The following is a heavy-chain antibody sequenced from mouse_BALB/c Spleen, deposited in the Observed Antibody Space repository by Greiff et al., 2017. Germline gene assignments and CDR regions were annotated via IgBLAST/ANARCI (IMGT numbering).Heavy chain of an antibody. CDR1: GFSFSSFG. CDR3: ARDHLGFDY. Sequence: DVKLVESGGGLVQPGGSRKLSCAASGFSFSSFGMHWVRQAPEKGLEWVAYISSDSSTIYYEDTVKGRFTISRDNPKNTLFLQITSLRSEDTSMYYCARDHLGFDYWGQGTTLTVSS. CDR2: ISSDSSTI. V-gene: IGHV5-17*02. J-gene: IGHJ2*01.